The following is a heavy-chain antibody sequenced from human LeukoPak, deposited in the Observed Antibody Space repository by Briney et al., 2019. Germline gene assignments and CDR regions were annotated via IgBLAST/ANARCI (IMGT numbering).Heavy chain of an antibody. CDR2: ISGSGGST. J-gene: IGHJ4*02. V-gene: IGHV3-23*01. Sequence: GGSLRLSCAASGFTFSSYAMSWVRQAPGKGLEWVSAISGSGGSTYYADSVKGRFTISRDNSKNTLYLQMNSLRAEDTAVYYCAKDKHYYGSGSYGPFDYWDQGTLVTVSS. CDR1: GFTFSSYA. D-gene: IGHD3-10*01. CDR3: AKDKHYYGSGSYGPFDY.